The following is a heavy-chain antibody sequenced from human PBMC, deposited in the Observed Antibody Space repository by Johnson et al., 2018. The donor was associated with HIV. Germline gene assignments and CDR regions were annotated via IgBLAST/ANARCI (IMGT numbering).Heavy chain of an antibody. D-gene: IGHD3-22*01. CDR3: ARVFSSGYNDAFDI. CDR2: INWNGGST. J-gene: IGHJ3*02. Sequence: VQLVESGGGVVQPGGSLRLSCAASGFTLDDYGMSWVRQAPGKGLEWVSGINWNGGSTGYADSVKGRFTISRDNAKNSLYLQINSLRAEDTALYYCARVFSSGYNDAFDIWGQGTMLTVSS. V-gene: IGHV3-20*04. CDR1: GFTLDDYG.